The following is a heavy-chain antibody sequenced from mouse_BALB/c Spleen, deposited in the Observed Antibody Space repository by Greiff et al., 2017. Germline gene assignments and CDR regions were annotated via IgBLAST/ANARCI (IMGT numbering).Heavy chain of an antibody. J-gene: IGHJ3*01. V-gene: IGHV8-8*01. CDR1: GFSLSTSGMS. CDR2: IWWNDDK. CDR3: ARPYYYGSSYAWFAY. D-gene: IGHD1-1*01. Sequence: QVTLKESGPGILQPSQTLSLTCSFSGFSLSTSGMSVGWIRQPSGKGLEWLAHIWWNDDKYYNPALKSRLTISKDTSNNQVFLKIASVVTADTATYYCARPYYYGSSYAWFAYWGQGTLVTVSA.